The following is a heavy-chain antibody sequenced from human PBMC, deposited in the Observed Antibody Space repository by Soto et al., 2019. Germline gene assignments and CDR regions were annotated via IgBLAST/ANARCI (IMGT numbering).Heavy chain of an antibody. V-gene: IGHV3-30*04. CDR1: GFLFNTYA. D-gene: IGHD3-9*01. Sequence: QVQLVDSGGGVVQPGGSLRLSCTTSGFLFNTYAMHWVRQAPGKGLEWVAVMSHAGIRTYYADSVKGRFIMSRDNPKNTLDLQMNTLRSEDTAVYYCARPGSGYDILSGQYFYYYHAMDVWGQGTTVTVSS. CDR3: ARPGSGYDILSGQYFYYYHAMDV. J-gene: IGHJ6*02. CDR2: MSHAGIRT.